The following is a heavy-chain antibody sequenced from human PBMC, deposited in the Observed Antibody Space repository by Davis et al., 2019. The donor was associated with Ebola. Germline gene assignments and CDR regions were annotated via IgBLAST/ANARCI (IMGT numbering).Heavy chain of an antibody. Sequence: GESLKISCAASGFTFDDYTMHWVRQAPGKGLEWVSLISWDGGSTYYADSVKGRFTISRDNAKNSLYLQMNSLRAEDTAVYYCARGSKIMITFGGVIPSDYWGQGTLVTVSS. CDR1: GFTFDDYT. V-gene: IGHV3-43*01. CDR3: ARGSKIMITFGGVIPSDY. CDR2: ISWDGGST. D-gene: IGHD3-16*02. J-gene: IGHJ4*02.